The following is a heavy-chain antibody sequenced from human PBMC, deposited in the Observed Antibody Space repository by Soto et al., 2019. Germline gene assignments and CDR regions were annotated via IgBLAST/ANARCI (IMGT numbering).Heavy chain of an antibody. CDR2: ISGSGGST. J-gene: IGHJ3*02. V-gene: IGHV3-23*01. D-gene: IGHD5-18*01. Sequence: GGSLRLSCAASGFTFSSYAMSWVRQAPGKGLEWVSAISGSGGSTYYADSVKGRFTISRDNSKNTLYLQMNSLRAEDAAVYYCAKDNGRGYSYGTGAFDMWGEGTMV. CDR1: GFTFSSYA. CDR3: AKDNGRGYSYGTGAFDM.